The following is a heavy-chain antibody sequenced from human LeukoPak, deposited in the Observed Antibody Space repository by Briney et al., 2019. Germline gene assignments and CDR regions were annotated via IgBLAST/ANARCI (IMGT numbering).Heavy chain of an antibody. CDR3: ARLDSGDYFFDY. D-gene: IGHD4-17*01. V-gene: IGHV4-39*02. Sequence: PSETLSLTCTVSGGSISSGTYYWGWIRQPPGKGLEWLGTVFYGGTPYYNPSLKSRVTISVDTSKNRFSLGLSSVTAADTAVYYCARLDSGDYFFDYWGQGSLATVSS. J-gene: IGHJ4*02. CDR2: VFYGGTP. CDR1: GGSISSGTYY.